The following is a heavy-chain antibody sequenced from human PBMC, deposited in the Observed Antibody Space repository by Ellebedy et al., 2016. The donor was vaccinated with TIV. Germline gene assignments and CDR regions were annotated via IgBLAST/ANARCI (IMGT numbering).Heavy chain of an antibody. V-gene: IGHV3-21*04. J-gene: IGHJ4*02. D-gene: IGHD6-13*01. CDR3: AKARRPIAAVGPDRVYFDY. CDR1: GFTFSSYY. CDR2: ISSSSSYI. Sequence: GESLKISCAASGFTFSSYYMSWVRQAPGKGLEWVSSISSSSSYIYYADSVKGRFTISRDNSKNTLYLQMNSLRAEDTAVYFCAKARRPIAAVGPDRVYFDYWGQGTLVIVSS.